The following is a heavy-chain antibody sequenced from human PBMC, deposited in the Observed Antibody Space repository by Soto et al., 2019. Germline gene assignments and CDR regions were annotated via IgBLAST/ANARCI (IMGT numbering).Heavy chain of an antibody. CDR2: IYYSGST. Sequence: PSEILSLTCTVSGGSISSYYWSWIRQPPGKGLEWIGYIYYSGSTNYNPSLKSRVTISVDTSKNQFSLKLSSVTAADTAVYYCARGPQYDFWSGYLMDVWGQGTTVTVSS. CDR3: ARGPQYDFWSGYLMDV. D-gene: IGHD3-3*01. J-gene: IGHJ6*02. V-gene: IGHV4-59*01. CDR1: GGSISSYY.